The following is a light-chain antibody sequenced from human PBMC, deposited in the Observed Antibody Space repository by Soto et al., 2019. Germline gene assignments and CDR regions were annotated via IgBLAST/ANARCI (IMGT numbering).Light chain of an antibody. CDR2: SNN. V-gene: IGLV1-47*02. J-gene: IGLJ2*01. CDR3: AAWDDSLGGVL. CDR1: SSNIGSNY. Sequence: QSVLTQPSSASGTPGRRVTISCSGSSSNIGSNYVYWYQHLPGTAPKLLIYSNNQRPSGVPDRFSGSTSGISASLAITGLRSEDEADYYCAAWDDSLGGVLFGGGTQLTVL.